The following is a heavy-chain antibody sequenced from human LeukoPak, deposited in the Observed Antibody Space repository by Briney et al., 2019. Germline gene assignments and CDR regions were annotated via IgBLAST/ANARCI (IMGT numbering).Heavy chain of an antibody. CDR3: ARVSMVRGVIKYFDY. D-gene: IGHD3-10*01. CDR1: GGSISSYY. V-gene: IGHV4-59*01. J-gene: IGHJ4*02. CDR2: IYYSGST. Sequence: SETLSLTCTVSGGSISSYYWSWIRQPPGKGLEWIGYIYYSGSTNYNPSLKSRVTISVDTSKNQFPLKLSSVTAADTAVYYCARVSMVRGVIKYFDYWGQGTLVTVSS.